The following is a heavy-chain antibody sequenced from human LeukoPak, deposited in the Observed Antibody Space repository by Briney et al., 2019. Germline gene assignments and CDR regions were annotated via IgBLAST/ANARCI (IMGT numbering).Heavy chain of an antibody. J-gene: IGHJ4*02. CDR1: GYTLTELS. D-gene: IGHD2-2*01. CDR2: FDPEDGET. V-gene: IGHV1-24*01. Sequence: KPGASVKVSCKVSGYTLTELSMHGVRQAPGKGLEWLGGFDPEDGETIYAQKFQGRVTMTEDTSTDTAYMELSSLRSEDTAVYYCATGMYCSSTSCYPFDYWGQGTLVTVSS. CDR3: ATGMYCSSTSCYPFDY.